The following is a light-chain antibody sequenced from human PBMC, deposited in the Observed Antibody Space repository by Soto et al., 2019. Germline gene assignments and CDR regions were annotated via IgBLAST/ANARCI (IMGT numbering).Light chain of an antibody. CDR2: EVN. V-gene: IGLV2-8*01. J-gene: IGLJ1*01. Sequence: QSALTQPASVSGSPGQSITISCTGTSSDIGTYNLVSWYQHYPGKAPKLMIYEVNKRPSGVPDRFSGSKSGNTASLTVSGLQAEDEADYYCSSYAGSNNFVFGTGTKLTVL. CDR3: SSYAGSNNFV. CDR1: SSDIGTYNL.